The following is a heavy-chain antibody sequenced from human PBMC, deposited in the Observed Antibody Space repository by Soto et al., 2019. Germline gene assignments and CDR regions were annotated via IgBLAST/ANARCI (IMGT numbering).Heavy chain of an antibody. CDR2: IHPNSGST. CDR1: GYIFTTYS. J-gene: IGHJ5*02. Sequence: QVQLVQSGAEVKEPGASVTISCKTSGYIFTTYSIHWVRQAPGQGLEWVGIIHPNSGSTKYTSRFQGRVAITRNTSTDAVYLELTSLSSDVTAIYYCVRDRADAGYRLMWSWFDPWGQGTLVTVSS. V-gene: IGHV1-46*01. CDR3: VRDRADAGYRLMWSWFDP. D-gene: IGHD2-21*01.